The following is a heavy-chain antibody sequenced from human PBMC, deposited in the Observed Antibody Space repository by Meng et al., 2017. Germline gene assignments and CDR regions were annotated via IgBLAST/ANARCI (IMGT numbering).Heavy chain of an antibody. V-gene: IGHV3-23*01. CDR2: ISGSGGST. D-gene: IGHD3-9*01. CDR1: GFTFSSYA. J-gene: IGHJ4*02. Sequence: GGSLRLSCAASGFTFSSYAISWVRQAPGKGLEWVSAISGSGGSTYYADSVKGRFTISRDNSKNTLYLQMNSLRAEDTAVYYCAKETGLGNYDILTGPDYWGQGTLVTVSS. CDR3: AKETGLGNYDILTGPDY.